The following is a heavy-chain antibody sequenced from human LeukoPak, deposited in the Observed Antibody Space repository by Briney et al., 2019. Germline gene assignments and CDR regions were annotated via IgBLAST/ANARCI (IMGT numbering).Heavy chain of an antibody. CDR2: ITTSSSYM. V-gene: IGHV3-21*01. CDR1: GFTFSVYN. CDR3: ARDPYSGGYGAYYYYYMDV. D-gene: IGHD6-19*01. Sequence: PGGSLRLSCAASGFTFSVYNMNWVRRTPGKGLEWVSSITTSSSYMFYADSVRGRFTISRDNAENSLYLQMNSLRDEDTAVYYCARDPYSGGYGAYYYYYMDVWGKGTTVTVSS. J-gene: IGHJ6*03.